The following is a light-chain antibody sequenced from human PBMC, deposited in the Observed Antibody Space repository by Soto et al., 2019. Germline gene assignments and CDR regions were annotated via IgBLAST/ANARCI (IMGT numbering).Light chain of an antibody. V-gene: IGKV3-15*01. CDR3: QQYNDWPPLT. Sequence: EIVMTQSPATLSVSPGERATLSCRASQSVSSHLAWYQQKPDLAPRLLIYDASTRATDIPARFSGSESGTEFTLTLITLRSEDFAGYDCQQYNDWPPLTFGGGTKVEIK. CDR1: QSVSSH. J-gene: IGKJ4*01. CDR2: DAS.